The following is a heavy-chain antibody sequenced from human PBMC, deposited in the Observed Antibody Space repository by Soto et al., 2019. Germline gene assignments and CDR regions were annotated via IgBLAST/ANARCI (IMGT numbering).Heavy chain of an antibody. Sequence: QVQLVESGGGVVQPGRSLRLSCAASGFTFSSYGMHWVRQAPGKGREGGAVIWYDGSNKYYADSVKGRFTISRDNSKNTLYLQMNSLRAEDTAVYYCARGGDVVVVAATFDYWGQGTLVTVSS. CDR3: ARGGDVVVVAATFDY. V-gene: IGHV3-33*01. CDR1: GFTFSSYG. CDR2: IWYDGSNK. J-gene: IGHJ4*02. D-gene: IGHD2-15*01.